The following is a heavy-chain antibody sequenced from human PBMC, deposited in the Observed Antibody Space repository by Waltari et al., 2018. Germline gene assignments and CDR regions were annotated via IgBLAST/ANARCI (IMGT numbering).Heavy chain of an antibody. D-gene: IGHD3-10*01. Sequence: EVQLVESGGGLVKTGGSLRLSCAASGFTFSSYSMNWVRQAPGTGTEWVSAIRSSSSYIYYADSVKGRFTISRDNAKNSLYLQMNSLRAEDTAVYYCARARSRITMVRGAMGYYYYGMDVWGQGTTVTVSS. J-gene: IGHJ6*02. CDR3: ARARSRITMVRGAMGYYYYGMDV. V-gene: IGHV3-21*01. CDR2: IRSSSSYI. CDR1: GFTFSSYS.